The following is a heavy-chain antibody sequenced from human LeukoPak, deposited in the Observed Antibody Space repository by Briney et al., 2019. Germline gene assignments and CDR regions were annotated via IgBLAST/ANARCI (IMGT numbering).Heavy chain of an antibody. V-gene: IGHV3-21*01. D-gene: IGHD6-19*01. CDR1: GFTFSSYS. CDR2: ISSSSSYI. J-gene: IGHJ4*02. Sequence: KAGGSLRLSCAASGFTFSSYSMNWVRQAPGKGLEWVSSISSSSSYIYYADSVKGRFTISRDNAKNSLYLQMNSLRAEDTAVYYCARDRTPVAGTPVPGYWGQGTLVTVSS. CDR3: ARDRTPVAGTPVPGY.